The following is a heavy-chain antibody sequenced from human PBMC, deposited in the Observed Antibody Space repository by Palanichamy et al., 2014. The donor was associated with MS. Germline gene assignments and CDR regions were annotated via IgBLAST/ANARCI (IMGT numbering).Heavy chain of an antibody. CDR1: SGSISSYY. V-gene: IGHV4-59*01. Sequence: QVQLQESGPGLVKPSETLSLTCTVSSGSISSYYWSWIRQPPGKGLGWIGYIYYSGSTNYSPSLKSRVTISVDTSKNQLSLKLSSVTAADTAVYYCARDGSGYCSNTNCHGWFDPWGQGTLVTVSS. J-gene: IGHJ5*02. CDR3: ARDGSGYCSNTNCHGWFDP. D-gene: IGHD2-2*01. CDR2: IYYSGST.